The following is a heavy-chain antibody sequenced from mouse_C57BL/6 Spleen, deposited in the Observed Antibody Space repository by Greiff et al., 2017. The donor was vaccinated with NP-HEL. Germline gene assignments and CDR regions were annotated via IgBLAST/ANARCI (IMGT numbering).Heavy chain of an antibody. V-gene: IGHV5-15*01. D-gene: IGHD2-5*01. Sequence: EVMLVESGGGLVQPGGSLKLSCAASGFTFSDYGMAWVRQAPRKGPEWVAFISNLAYSIYYADTVTGRFTISRENAKNTLYLEMSSLRSEDTAMYYCARHYSNYGAMDYWGQGTSVTVSS. J-gene: IGHJ4*01. CDR1: GFTFSDYG. CDR3: ARHYSNYGAMDY. CDR2: ISNLAYSI.